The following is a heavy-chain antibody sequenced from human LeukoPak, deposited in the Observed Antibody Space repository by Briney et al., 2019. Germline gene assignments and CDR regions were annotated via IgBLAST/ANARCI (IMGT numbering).Heavy chain of an antibody. J-gene: IGHJ4*02. D-gene: IGHD6-6*01. CDR2: ISAYNGKT. V-gene: IGHV1-18*01. Sequence: ASVTVSCKASGYTFTSYGISWVRQAPGQGLEWMGWISAYNGKTNYAQKLQGRVTMTTDTSTSTAYMELRSLRSDDTAVYYCARDKGTVYSSSSGGNPIDYWGQGTLVTVSS. CDR1: GYTFTSYG. CDR3: ARDKGTVYSSSSGGNPIDY.